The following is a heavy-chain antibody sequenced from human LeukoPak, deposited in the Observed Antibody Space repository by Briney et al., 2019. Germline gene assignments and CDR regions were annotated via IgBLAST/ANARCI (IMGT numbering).Heavy chain of an antibody. J-gene: IGHJ4*02. Sequence: GGSLRLSCAASGCTFSSYAMSWVRQAPGKGLEGVSAISGRCGSTYYADSVKGRFTISRDNSKNKLYLQMNSLRAEDTAVYYCATHVLLGGRGTFDYWGQGTLVTVSS. V-gene: IGHV3-23*01. CDR2: ISGRCGST. CDR1: GCTFSSYA. CDR3: ATHVLLGGRGTFDY. D-gene: IGHD3-10*01.